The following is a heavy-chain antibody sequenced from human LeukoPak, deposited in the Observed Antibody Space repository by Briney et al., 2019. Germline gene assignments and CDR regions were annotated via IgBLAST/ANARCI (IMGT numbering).Heavy chain of an antibody. J-gene: IGHJ3*02. CDR2: ISSSGGRT. V-gene: IGHV3-23*01. CDR3: AKDYTRSWTGRGFDI. Sequence: GGSLRLSCAASGFTFSSYEMNWVRQAPGKGLEWVSTISSSGGRTYYADSVKGRFTISRDNSKNTLYLQMNSLRAEDTAVYYCAKDYTRSWTGRGFDIWGQGTTVTISS. CDR1: GFTFSSYE. D-gene: IGHD6-13*01.